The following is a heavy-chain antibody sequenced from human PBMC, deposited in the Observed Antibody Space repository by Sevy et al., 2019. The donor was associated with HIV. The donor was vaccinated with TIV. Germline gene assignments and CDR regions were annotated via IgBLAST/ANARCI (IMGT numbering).Heavy chain of an antibody. CDR1: GFTFSSYA. V-gene: IGHV3-30-3*01. CDR2: ISYDGSNK. J-gene: IGHJ4*02. CDR3: ARDQFSRGWFGELPSPLFDY. D-gene: IGHD3-10*01. Sequence: GGSLRLSCAASGFTFSSYAMHWVRQAPGKGLEWVAVISYDGSNKYYADSVKGRFTISRDNCKNTLYLQMNSLRAEDTAVYYCARDQFSRGWFGELPSPLFDYWGQGTLVTVSS.